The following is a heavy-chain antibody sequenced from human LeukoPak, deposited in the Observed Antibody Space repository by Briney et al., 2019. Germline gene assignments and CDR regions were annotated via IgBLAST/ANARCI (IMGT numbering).Heavy chain of an antibody. CDR3: ATIDCSGGSCHRAYFDY. CDR2: IKQDGSEK. J-gene: IGHJ4*02. D-gene: IGHD2-15*01. Sequence: GAPRLFFAASGFTLSRQWKNLVRPASGKGLELVANIKQDGSEKYYVDSVKGRFTISRDNAKNSLYLQMNSLRAEDTAVYYCATIDCSGGSCHRAYFDYWGQGTLVTVSS. CDR1: GFTLSRQW. V-gene: IGHV3-7*01.